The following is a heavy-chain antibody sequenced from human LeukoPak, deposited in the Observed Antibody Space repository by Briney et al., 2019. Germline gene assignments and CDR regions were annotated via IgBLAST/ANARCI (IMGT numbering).Heavy chain of an antibody. CDR2: IYYSGST. Sequence: SETLSLTCTVSGGSISSYYWSWIRQPPGKGLEWIGYIYYSGSTNYNPSLKSRVAISVDTSKNQFSLKLSSVTAADTAVYYCARGRYYYGSGSYQGDYWGQGTLVTVSS. CDR3: ARGRYYYGSGSYQGDY. J-gene: IGHJ4*02. D-gene: IGHD3-10*01. V-gene: IGHV4-59*01. CDR1: GGSISSYY.